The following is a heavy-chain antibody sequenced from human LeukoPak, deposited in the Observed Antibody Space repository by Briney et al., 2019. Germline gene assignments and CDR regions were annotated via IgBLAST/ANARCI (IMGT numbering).Heavy chain of an antibody. CDR3: ARCIAAAEIGWFDP. Sequence: SETLSLTCAVYGGSFSGYYWSWIRQPPGKWLEWIGEINHSGSTNYNPSLKSRVTISVDTSKNQFSLKLSSVTAADTAVYYCARCIAAAEIGWFDPWGQGTLVTVSS. CDR1: GGSFSGYY. J-gene: IGHJ5*02. V-gene: IGHV4-34*01. D-gene: IGHD6-13*01. CDR2: INHSGST.